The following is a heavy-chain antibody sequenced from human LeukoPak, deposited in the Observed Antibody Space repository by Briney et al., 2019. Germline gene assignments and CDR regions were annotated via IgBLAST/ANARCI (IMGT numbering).Heavy chain of an antibody. Sequence: PGGSLRLSCAASGIMFSDYSMSWVRQAPGKGLEWVSIISGSGAHTYYAASVTGGFTLSRDNSKNTLFLRMNSLRVEDTAVYFCAKMYHMHTSYYYGMDVWGHGTAVTVSS. CDR3: AKMYHMHTSYYYGMDV. CDR2: ISGSGAHT. V-gene: IGHV3-23*01. CDR1: GIMFSDYS. D-gene: IGHD2-2*01. J-gene: IGHJ6*02.